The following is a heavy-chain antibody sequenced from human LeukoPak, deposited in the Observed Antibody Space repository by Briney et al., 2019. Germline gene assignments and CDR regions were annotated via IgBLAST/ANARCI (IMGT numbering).Heavy chain of an antibody. CDR2: INPSGGST. CDR1: GYTFTSYY. J-gene: IGHJ5*02. CDR3: ARQPTYCGGDCYSSWFDP. Sequence: GASVKVSCKASGYTFTSYYMHLVRQAPGQGLEWMGIINPSGGSTSYAQKFQGRVTMTRDTSTSTVYMELSSLRSEDTAVYYCARQPTYCGGDCYSSWFDPWGQGTRVTVSS. V-gene: IGHV1-46*01. D-gene: IGHD2-21*02.